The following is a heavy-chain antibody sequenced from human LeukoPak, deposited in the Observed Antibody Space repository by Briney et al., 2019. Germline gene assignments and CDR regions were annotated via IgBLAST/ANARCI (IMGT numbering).Heavy chain of an antibody. D-gene: IGHD3-22*01. CDR1: GFTFDDYA. Sequence: GGSLRLSCAASGFTFDDYAMHWVRQAPGKGLEWVSLISWDGGSTYYADSVKGRFTISRDNSKNSLYLQMNSLRAEDTALYYCAKDGYYDSSGYYPGLHWGQGTLVTVSS. J-gene: IGHJ4*02. CDR2: ISWDGGST. CDR3: AKDGYYDSSGYYPGLH. V-gene: IGHV3-43D*03.